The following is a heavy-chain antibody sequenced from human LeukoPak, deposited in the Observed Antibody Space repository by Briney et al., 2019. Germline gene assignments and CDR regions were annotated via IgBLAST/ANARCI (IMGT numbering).Heavy chain of an antibody. Sequence: SETLSLTCTVSGGSISSGGYSWSWIRQPPGKGQEWNGYIYYSGSTYYNPSLKSRVTISVATSKNQFSLKLSSVTPAGTAVYYCARFVEVVCTAVFDGWRQARMATVS. D-gene: IGHD2-15*01. CDR3: ARFVEVVCTAVFDG. V-gene: IGHV4-30-4*07. CDR1: GGSISSGGYS. CDR2: IYYSGST. J-gene: IGHJ3*01.